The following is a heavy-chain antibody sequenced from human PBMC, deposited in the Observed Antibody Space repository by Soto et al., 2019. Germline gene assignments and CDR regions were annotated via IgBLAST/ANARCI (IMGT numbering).Heavy chain of an antibody. CDR1: GGPFSSYA. V-gene: IGHV1-69*06. CDR3: ARRGGWLLGDVFDI. J-gene: IGHJ3*02. Sequence: ASVKVSCKASGGPFSSYAISWVRQDPGQGLEWMGGIIPIFGTANYAQKFQGRVTITADKSTSTAYMELSSLRSEDKAVYYCARRGGWLLGDVFDIWGQGTMVTVSS. D-gene: IGHD3-22*01. CDR2: IIPIFGTA.